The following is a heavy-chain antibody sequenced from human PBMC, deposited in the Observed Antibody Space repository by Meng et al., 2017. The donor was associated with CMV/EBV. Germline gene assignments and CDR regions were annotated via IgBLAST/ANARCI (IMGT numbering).Heavy chain of an antibody. J-gene: IGHJ4*02. CDR3: ARGGASSGYDLIDY. Sequence: QLVWARLVGHQPGAYGNGPWKASGHPFTSYGIRWVRQAPGQGVEWMGWISAYKGNTNYAQKLQGRVTMTTDTSTSTDYMELRSLRSDDTAVYYCARGGASSGYDLIDYWGQGTLVTVSS. V-gene: IGHV1-18*01. CDR2: ISAYKGNT. CDR1: GHPFTSYG. D-gene: IGHD5-12*01.